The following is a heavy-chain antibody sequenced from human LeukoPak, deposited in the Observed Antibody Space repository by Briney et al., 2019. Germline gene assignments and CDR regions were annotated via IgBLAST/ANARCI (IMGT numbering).Heavy chain of an antibody. Sequence: GGSLRLSCAASGFSFNDEYMSWIRQAPGQGLQWIAYISASGDFRRSTDSVKGQFTISRDNAKNTLYLQMNSLRAEDTAVYYCARVRSSSWSGYFDYWGQGTLVTVSS. D-gene: IGHD6-13*01. CDR1: GFSFNDEY. CDR3: ARVRSSSWSGYFDY. J-gene: IGHJ4*02. CDR2: ISASGDFR. V-gene: IGHV3-11*04.